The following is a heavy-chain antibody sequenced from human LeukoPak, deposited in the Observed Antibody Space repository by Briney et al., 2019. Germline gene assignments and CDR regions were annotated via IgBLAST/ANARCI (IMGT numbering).Heavy chain of an antibody. D-gene: IGHD6-13*01. Sequence: SETLSLTCTVSGVSISSYYWSWVRQPPGKGLEWIAYIHYSGSTNYNPSLKSRATISLDTSKKQFSLKLSSVTAADTAVYYCTAGYRVLDYWGQGTLVTVSS. V-gene: IGHV4-59*01. J-gene: IGHJ4*02. CDR2: IHYSGST. CDR1: GVSISSYY. CDR3: TAGYRVLDY.